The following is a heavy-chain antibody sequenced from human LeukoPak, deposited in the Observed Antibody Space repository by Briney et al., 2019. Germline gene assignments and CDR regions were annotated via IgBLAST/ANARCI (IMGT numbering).Heavy chain of an antibody. D-gene: IGHD6-6*01. V-gene: IGHV3-30*02. J-gene: IGHJ4*02. CDR1: GFTFNNYG. Sequence: GGPLRLSCAASGFTFNNYGMHWVRQAPGKGLEWVAFIRYNGNNQYYADSVKGRFTISRDNAKNSLYLQMNSLRAEDTAVYYCARQESSSSVVGYYFDYWGQGTLVTVSS. CDR2: IRYNGNNQ. CDR3: ARQESSSSVVGYYFDY.